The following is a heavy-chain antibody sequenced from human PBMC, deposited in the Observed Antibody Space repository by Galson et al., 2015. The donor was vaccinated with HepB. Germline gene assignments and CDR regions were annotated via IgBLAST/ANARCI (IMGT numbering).Heavy chain of an antibody. Sequence: SVKVSCKASGFTFTSSAMQWVRQARGQRLEWIGWIVVGSGNTNYAQKFQERVTITRDMSTSTTYMELGSLRSDDTAVYYCAADTTYSSSWYNWFDPWGQGTLVTVSS. CDR1: GFTFTSSA. J-gene: IGHJ5*02. CDR2: IVVGSGNT. CDR3: AADTTYSSSWYNWFDP. D-gene: IGHD6-13*01. V-gene: IGHV1-58*02.